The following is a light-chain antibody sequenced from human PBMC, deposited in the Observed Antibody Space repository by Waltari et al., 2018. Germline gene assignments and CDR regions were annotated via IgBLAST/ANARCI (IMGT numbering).Light chain of an antibody. J-gene: IGLJ2*01. Sequence: QAVVTQEPSLTVSPGGTVTLTCGSSTGAVTSGHYPYWFQQKPGQAPRTLIYDPSNKPSWTPARFSGSLLGGKAALTLSGAQPEDEAEYYYLLSYSGARVFGGGTKLTVL. V-gene: IGLV7-46*01. CDR1: TGAVTSGHY. CDR3: LLSYSGARV. CDR2: DPS.